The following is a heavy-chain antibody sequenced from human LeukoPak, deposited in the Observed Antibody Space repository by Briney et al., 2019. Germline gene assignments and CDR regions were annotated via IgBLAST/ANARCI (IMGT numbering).Heavy chain of an antibody. CDR1: GFTFSSYA. V-gene: IGHV3-23*01. CDR2: ISGSGGST. Sequence: PGASLRLSCAASGFTFSSYAMSWVRQAPGKGLEWVSAISGSGGSTYYADSVKGRFTISRDNSKNTLYLQMNSLRAEDTAVYCCAKGEQWLHSEYFQHWGQGTLVTVSS. CDR3: AKGEQWLHSEYFQH. D-gene: IGHD6-19*01. J-gene: IGHJ1*01.